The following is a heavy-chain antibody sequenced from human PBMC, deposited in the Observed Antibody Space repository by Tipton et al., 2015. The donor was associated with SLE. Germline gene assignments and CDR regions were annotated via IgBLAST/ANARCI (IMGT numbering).Heavy chain of an antibody. CDR2: INSDGSST. CDR3: AAPLYYYGMDV. CDR1: GFTFSSYW. Sequence: SLRLSCAASGFTFSSYWMHWVRQAPGKGLVWVSRINSDGSSTSYADSVKGRFTISRDNAKNTLYLQMNSLRAEDTAVYYCAAPLYYYGMDVWGQGTPVTVSS. V-gene: IGHV3-74*01. J-gene: IGHJ6*02.